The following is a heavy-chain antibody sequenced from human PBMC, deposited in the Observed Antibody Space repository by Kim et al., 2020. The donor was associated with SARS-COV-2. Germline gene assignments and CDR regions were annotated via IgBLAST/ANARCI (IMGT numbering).Heavy chain of an antibody. Sequence: GGSLRLSCAASGFTFSSYWMSWVRQAPGKGLEWVANIKQDGSEKYYVDSVKGRFTISRDNAKNSLYLQMNSLRAEDTAVYYCAREEYDILTGGGGMDVWGQGTTVTVSS. J-gene: IGHJ6*02. V-gene: IGHV3-7*03. CDR1: GFTFSSYW. CDR2: IKQDGSEK. CDR3: AREEYDILTGGGGMDV. D-gene: IGHD3-9*01.